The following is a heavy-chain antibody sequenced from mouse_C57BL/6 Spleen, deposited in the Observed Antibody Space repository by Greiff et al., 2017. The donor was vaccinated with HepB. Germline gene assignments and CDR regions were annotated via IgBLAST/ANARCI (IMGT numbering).Heavy chain of an antibody. J-gene: IGHJ4*01. Sequence: VQLKQSGPVLVKPGASVKMSCKASGYTFTDYYMNWVKQSHGKSLEWIGVINPYNGGTSYNQKFKGKATLTVDKSSSTAYMELNSLTSEDSAVYYCARDTTVVPYYYAMDYWGQGTSVTVSS. CDR2: INPYNGGT. CDR3: ARDTTVVPYYYAMDY. V-gene: IGHV1-19*01. D-gene: IGHD1-1*01. CDR1: GYTFTDYY.